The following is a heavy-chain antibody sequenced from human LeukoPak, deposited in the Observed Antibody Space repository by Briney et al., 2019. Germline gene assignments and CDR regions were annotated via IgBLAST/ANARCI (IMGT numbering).Heavy chain of an antibody. D-gene: IGHD3-10*01. V-gene: IGHV4-30-4*01. CDR1: GGSISSGDYY. CDR3: ARHYCASGTSCYYFDH. CDR2: IYYSGST. J-gene: IGHJ4*02. Sequence: SQTLSLTCTVSGGSISSGDYYWSWIRQPPGKGLEWIGYIYYSGSTYYNPSLKSRVTISVDTSKNQFSLKLSSVTAADTAVYYCARHYCASGTSCYYFDHWGQGTLVTVSS.